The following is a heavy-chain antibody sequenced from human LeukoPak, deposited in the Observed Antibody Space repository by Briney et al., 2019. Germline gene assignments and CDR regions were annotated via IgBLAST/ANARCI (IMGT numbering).Heavy chain of an antibody. D-gene: IGHD3-10*01. CDR3: ARDKKKTKVLWFGESRAQPAWYFDL. Sequence: GESLKISCKASGYTFTGYYMHWVRQAPGQGLEWMGWINPNSGGTNYAQKFQGRVTMTRDTSISTAYMELSRLRSDDTAVYYCARDKKKTKVLWFGESRAQPAWYFDLWGRGTLVTVSS. J-gene: IGHJ2*01. CDR2: INPNSGGT. V-gene: IGHV1-2*02. CDR1: GYTFTGYY.